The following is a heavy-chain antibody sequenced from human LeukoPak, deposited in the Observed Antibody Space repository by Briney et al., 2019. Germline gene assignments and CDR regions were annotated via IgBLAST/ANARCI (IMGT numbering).Heavy chain of an antibody. CDR3: VRRGGSDGWGAFDI. CDR1: EFTFSNYV. V-gene: IGHV3-23*01. Sequence: GGSLRLSCAASEFTFSNYVMNWVRQAPGKGLEWVSSIRQSGDITYYADSVKGRFTISRDNSKNTLSLQMNSLSREDTAIYYCVRRGGSDGWGAFDIWGQGTVVAVSS. J-gene: IGHJ3*02. CDR2: IRQSGDIT. D-gene: IGHD5-24*01.